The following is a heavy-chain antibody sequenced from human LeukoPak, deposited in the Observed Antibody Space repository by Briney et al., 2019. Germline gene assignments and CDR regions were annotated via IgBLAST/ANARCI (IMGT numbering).Heavy chain of an antibody. CDR1: GDSMINNW. CDR3: VRNGYYSIDN. D-gene: IGHD3-22*01. V-gene: IGHV4-4*02. Sequence: NPSGTLSLTCIVSGDSMINNWWSWVRQAPGKGLEWIGEVYHSGGTTYNPSLKSRVTMSMDTSRTQFSLKLSSVTAADTAVYYCVRNGYYSIDNWGQGALVTVSS. CDR2: VYHSGGT. J-gene: IGHJ4*02.